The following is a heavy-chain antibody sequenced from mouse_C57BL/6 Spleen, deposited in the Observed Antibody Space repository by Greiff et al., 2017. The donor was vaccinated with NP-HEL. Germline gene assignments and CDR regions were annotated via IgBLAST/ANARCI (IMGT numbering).Heavy chain of an antibody. D-gene: IGHD1-1*01. CDR3: KSSYYYGDWCFDV. Sequence: QVHVKQPGAELVMPGASVKLSCKASGYTFTSYWMHWVKQRPGQGLEWIGEIDPSDSYTNYNQKFKGKSTLTVDKSSSTAYMQLSSLTSEDSAVYYCKSSYYYGDWCFDVWGTGTTVTVSS. CDR2: IDPSDSYT. V-gene: IGHV1-69*01. CDR1: GYTFTSYW. J-gene: IGHJ1*03.